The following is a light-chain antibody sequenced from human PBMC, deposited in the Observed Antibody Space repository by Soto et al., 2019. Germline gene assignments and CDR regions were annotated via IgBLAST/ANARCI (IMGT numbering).Light chain of an antibody. Sequence: DIQMTQSPSTLSASVGDRVTITCRASQSISSWLAWYQQKPGKAPKLLIYKASSLESGVPSRFSGSGSGTEFSLTISSLQPVDFATYYCQQYNSYVYTFGQGTKLEIK. CDR3: QQYNSYVYT. CDR1: QSISSW. CDR2: KAS. J-gene: IGKJ2*01. V-gene: IGKV1-5*03.